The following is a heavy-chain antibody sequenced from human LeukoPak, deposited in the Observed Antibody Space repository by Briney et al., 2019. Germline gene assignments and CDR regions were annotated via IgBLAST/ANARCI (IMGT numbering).Heavy chain of an antibody. J-gene: IGHJ4*02. D-gene: IGHD3-16*02. V-gene: IGHV3-21*01. Sequence: PGGSLRLFCAASGFTFSTYNMNWVRQAPGKGLEWVSSISSSSSYIYYADSVKGRFTISRDNAKNSLYLQMNSLRAEDTAVYYCARWVTFGGVIVNDFWGQGTLVTVSS. CDR2: ISSSSSYI. CDR3: ARWVTFGGVIVNDF. CDR1: GFTFSTYN.